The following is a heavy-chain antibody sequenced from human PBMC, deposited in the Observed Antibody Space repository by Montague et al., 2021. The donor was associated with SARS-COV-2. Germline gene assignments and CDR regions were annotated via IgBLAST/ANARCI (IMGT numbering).Heavy chain of an antibody. Sequence: SEILSLTCTVSGGSVSSRSYYWGWIRQSPGKGLEWIGSIYYSGSTHYNPSLKSRVTISVDTSKNQFSLKLSSVTAADTAVYYCARRGDYGGPRFDYWGQGTLVSVSS. V-gene: IGHV4-39*01. J-gene: IGHJ4*02. D-gene: IGHD4-23*01. CDR2: IYYSGST. CDR3: ARRGDYGGPRFDY. CDR1: GGSVSSRSYY.